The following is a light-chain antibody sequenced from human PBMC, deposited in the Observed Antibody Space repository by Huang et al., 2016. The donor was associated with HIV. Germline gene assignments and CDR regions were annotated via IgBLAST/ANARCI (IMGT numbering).Light chain of an antibody. J-gene: IGKJ1*01. CDR3: QQFGTSPWT. CDR1: QSFNSNY. Sequence: EIVLTHSPGTLSLSPGERATRSCRASQSFNSNYLAWYQQKPGQAPRLLIYGTSSRATGIPDRFSGSGSGTDFTLTITRLEPEDFAVYYCQQFGTSPWTFGQGTKVDIK. CDR2: GTS. V-gene: IGKV3-20*01.